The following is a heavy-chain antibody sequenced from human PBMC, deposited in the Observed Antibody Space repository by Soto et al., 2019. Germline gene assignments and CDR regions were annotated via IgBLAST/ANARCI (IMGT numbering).Heavy chain of an antibody. J-gene: IGHJ4*02. V-gene: IGHV3-23*01. CDR3: AKGNTSGWYFFDY. D-gene: IGHD6-19*01. CDR1: GFTFSNCA. Sequence: EVQVWESGGDLVQPGGSLRLSCEASGFTFSNCAMSWVRQAPGKGLEWVSGISGTGRSTFYADSVKDRCTISRDNSKNTVYLQMTSLRAEETAVYYCAKGNTSGWYFFDYWGQGTLVTVSS. CDR2: ISGTGRST.